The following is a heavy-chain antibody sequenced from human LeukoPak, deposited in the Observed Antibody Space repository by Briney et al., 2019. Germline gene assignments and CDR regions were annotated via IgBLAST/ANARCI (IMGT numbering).Heavy chain of an antibody. CDR3: AREDYYGSGRKNWFDP. CDR2: IIPIFGIA. J-gene: IGHJ5*02. D-gene: IGHD3-10*01. Sequence: AVKVSCKASGGTFSSYAISWVRQAPEQGLEWVGRIIPIFGIANYAQKFQGRVTITAEKSTSTAYMELSSLRSEDTAVYYCAREDYYGSGRKNWFDPWGQGTLVTVSS. CDR1: GGTFSSYA. V-gene: IGHV1-69*04.